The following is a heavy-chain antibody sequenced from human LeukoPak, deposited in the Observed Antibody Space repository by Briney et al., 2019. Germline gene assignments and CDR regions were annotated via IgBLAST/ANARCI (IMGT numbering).Heavy chain of an antibody. CDR1: GYTFTGQY. V-gene: IGHV1-2*02. CDR3: ARDLSLVVPGIAAAATNSIFKN. J-gene: IGHJ4*02. CDR2: INPKSGGT. Sequence: VASVKVSCKASGYTFTGQYMHWVRQAPGQGLEWMGWINPKSGGTNYAQKFQGRVTMTRDTSITTAYMELSRLRSDDTAVYYCARDLSLVVPGIAAAATNSIFKNWGQGTLVTVSS. D-gene: IGHD6-13*01.